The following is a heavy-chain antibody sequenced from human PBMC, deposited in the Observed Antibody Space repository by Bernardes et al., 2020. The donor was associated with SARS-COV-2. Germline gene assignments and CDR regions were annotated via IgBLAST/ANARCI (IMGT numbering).Heavy chain of an antibody. CDR2: LTFEERYT. D-gene: IGHD1-1*01. V-gene: IGHV3-74*01. Sequence: RLTFEERYTTYADSVRGRFTISRDNAKNTLYLQMNSLRAEDTAVYYCARGGLEPTDYWCQGNGVT. J-gene: IGHJ4*02. CDR3: ARGGLEPTDY.